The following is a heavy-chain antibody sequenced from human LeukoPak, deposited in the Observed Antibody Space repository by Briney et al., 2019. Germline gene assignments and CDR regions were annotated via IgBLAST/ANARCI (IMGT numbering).Heavy chain of an antibody. CDR2: FDPEDGET. CDR1: GYTLTELS. V-gene: IGHV1-24*01. CDR3: ATETLLVGATRGFDY. Sequence: GASVTVSCKVSGYTLTELSMHWVRQAPGKGLEWMGGFDPEDGETIYAQKFQGRVTMTEDTSTDTAYMELSSLRSEDTAVYYCATETLLVGATRGFDYWGQGTLVTVSS. D-gene: IGHD1-26*01. J-gene: IGHJ4*02.